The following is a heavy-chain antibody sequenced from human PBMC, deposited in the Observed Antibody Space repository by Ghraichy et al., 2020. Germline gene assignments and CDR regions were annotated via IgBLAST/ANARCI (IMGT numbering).Heavy chain of an antibody. CDR3: ARDGGLGVVTSPDNAFDI. CDR2: IYYSGST. J-gene: IGHJ3*02. Sequence: SETLSLTCTVSGGSISSGDYYWSWIRQPPGKGLEWIGYIYYSGSTYYNPSLKSRVTISVDTSKNQFSLKLSSVTAADTAVYYCARDGGLGVVTSPDNAFDIWGQGTMVTVSS. D-gene: IGHD2-2*01. CDR1: GGSISSGDYY. V-gene: IGHV4-30-4*01.